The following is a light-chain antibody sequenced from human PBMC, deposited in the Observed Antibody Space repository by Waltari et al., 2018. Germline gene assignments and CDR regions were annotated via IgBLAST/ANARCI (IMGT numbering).Light chain of an antibody. CDR1: QSVLYSSNNKNY. CDR2: WAS. CDR3: QQYFGIPLT. Sequence: DIVMTQSPDSLAVSLGARATINCKSSQSVLYSSNNKNYLAWYQQKPGQPPKLLINWASIRESGVPDRFSGSGSGTDFTLTISSLQAEDVAVYFCQQYFGIPLTFGGGTKVEIK. J-gene: IGKJ4*01. V-gene: IGKV4-1*01.